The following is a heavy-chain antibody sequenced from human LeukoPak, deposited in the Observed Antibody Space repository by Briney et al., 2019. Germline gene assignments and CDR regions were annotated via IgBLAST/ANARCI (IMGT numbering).Heavy chain of an antibody. CDR1: GGSFSGHY. Sequence: SETLSLTCAVSGGSFSGHYWSWIRQPPGKGLEWIGEINDGGSTKYNPSLKSRVTISAGTSKSQFSLKLSSVTAADTAVYYCAKNNWFDPWGQGTLVTVSA. CDR2: INDGGST. V-gene: IGHV4-34*01. J-gene: IGHJ5*02. CDR3: AKNNWFDP.